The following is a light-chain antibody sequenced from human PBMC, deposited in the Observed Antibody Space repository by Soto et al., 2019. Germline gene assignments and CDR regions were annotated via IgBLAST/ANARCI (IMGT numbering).Light chain of an antibody. J-gene: IGKJ3*01. V-gene: IGKV4-1*01. CDR2: WAS. CDR1: QSVLYSSNNKNY. CDR3: QQYYSTPGT. Sequence: DIVMTQSPDSLAVSLGERATINCKSSQSVLYSSNNKNYLAWYQQKPGQPPRLLIYWASTRESGVPDRFSGGGSGTDFTLTISSLQAEDVAVYYCQQYYSTPGTFGPETKVDIK.